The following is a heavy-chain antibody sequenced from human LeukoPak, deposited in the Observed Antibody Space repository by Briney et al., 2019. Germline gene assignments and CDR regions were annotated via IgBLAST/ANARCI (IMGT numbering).Heavy chain of an antibody. J-gene: IGHJ4*02. CDR1: GGTFSSYA. D-gene: IGHD5-12*01. V-gene: IGHV1-18*01. CDR3: ARGRGDSGYDFIFDY. Sequence: ASVKVSCKASGGTFSSYAISWVRQAPGQGLEWMGWISAYNGNTNYAQKLQGRVTMTTDTSTSTAYMELRSLRSDDTAVYYCARGRGDSGYDFIFDYWGQGTLVTVSS. CDR2: ISAYNGNT.